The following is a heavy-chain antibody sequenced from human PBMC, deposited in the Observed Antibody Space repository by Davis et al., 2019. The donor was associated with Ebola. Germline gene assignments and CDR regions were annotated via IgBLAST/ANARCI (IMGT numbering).Heavy chain of an antibody. V-gene: IGHV3-9*02. CDR2: ISWNSGSI. CDR3: AKDMYPQYYYDSSGYTEGAFDI. D-gene: IGHD3-22*01. CDR1: GFTSDAYA. Sequence: PGGSLRLSCAASGFTSDAYAMHRVRQATWQGLEWVSGISWNSGSIGYADSVKGRFTISRDNAKNSLYLQMNSLRAEDTALYYCAKDMYPQYYYDSSGYTEGAFDIWGQGTMVTVSS. J-gene: IGHJ3*02.